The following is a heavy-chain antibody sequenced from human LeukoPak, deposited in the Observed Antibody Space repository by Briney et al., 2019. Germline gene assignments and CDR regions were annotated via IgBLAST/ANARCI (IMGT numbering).Heavy chain of an antibody. D-gene: IGHD5-18*01. V-gene: IGHV4-59*01. CDR1: GGSISSYY. J-gene: IGHJ4*02. CDR3: ARGGRYSYGYDMDY. CDR2: IYYSGST. Sequence: PSETLSLTCTVSGGSISSYYWSWIRQPPGKGLEWIGYIYYSGSTNYNPSLKSRVTISVDTSKNQFSLKLSSVTAADTAVYYCARGGRYSYGYDMDYWGQGTLVTVSS.